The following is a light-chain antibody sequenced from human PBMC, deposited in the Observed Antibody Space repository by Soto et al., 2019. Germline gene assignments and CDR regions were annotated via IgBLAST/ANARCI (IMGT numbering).Light chain of an antibody. CDR3: QQYNNWPFS. Sequence: IVLTPSPALPSLSPGGRGTPSLRASQSISRSLAWYQQKPGQAPRLLISDASTRATGVPARFSATGSETDFTLTISGLQSGDSAVYFCQQYNNWPFSFGQGTRLEIK. CDR2: DAS. V-gene: IGKV3-15*01. CDR1: QSISRS. J-gene: IGKJ5*01.